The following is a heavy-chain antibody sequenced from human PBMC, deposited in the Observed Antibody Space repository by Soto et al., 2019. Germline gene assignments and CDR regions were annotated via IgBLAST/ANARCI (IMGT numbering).Heavy chain of an antibody. CDR1: GFTFGDYA. D-gene: IGHD3-22*01. Sequence: GGSLRLSCTASGFTFGDYAMSWFRQVPGKGLEWVGFIRSKAYGGTTEYAASVKGRFTISRDDSKNTQYLQMSSLRADETAVYYCVKGEYYYDSSGYYPFDYWGQGT. J-gene: IGHJ4*02. CDR2: IRSKAYGGTT. V-gene: IGHV3-49*03. CDR3: VKGEYYYDSSGYYPFDY.